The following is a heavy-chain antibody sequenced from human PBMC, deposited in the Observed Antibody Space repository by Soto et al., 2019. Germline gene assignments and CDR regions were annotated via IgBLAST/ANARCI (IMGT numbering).Heavy chain of an antibody. Sequence: PSEILSLTCTVSGGAIISSSYYLFCIRQPPWKGLGWIGSIYYSGSTYYTPSLRSRVTISVDTSKNQFLLKLSSVTAAETAVYYCARVVVSPNYYYYYGLDVWGQGTTVTVSS. CDR1: GGAIISSSYY. CDR2: IYYSGST. CDR3: ARVVVSPNYYYYYGLDV. D-gene: IGHD2-15*01. V-gene: IGHV4-39*01. J-gene: IGHJ6*02.